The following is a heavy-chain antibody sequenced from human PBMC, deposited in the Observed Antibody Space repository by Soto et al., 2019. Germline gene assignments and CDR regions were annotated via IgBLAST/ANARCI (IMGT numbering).Heavy chain of an antibody. CDR2: IGTSGTPT. D-gene: IGHD2-21*01. J-gene: IGHJ5*02. CDR1: GFTFRNYA. V-gene: IGHV3-23*01. CDR3: TTRAFRPPGWFDP. Sequence: DVQLLESGGDLVQPGGSLRLSCIASGFTFRNYAMAWVRQAPGEDLEWVSAIGTSGTPTLYADSVKSRFSISRDDSRNTVSLQMNSLKTEDTAVYYCTTRAFRPPGWFDPWGQGTLVTVSS.